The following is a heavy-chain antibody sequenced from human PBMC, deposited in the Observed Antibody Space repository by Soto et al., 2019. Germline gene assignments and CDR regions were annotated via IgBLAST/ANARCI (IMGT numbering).Heavy chain of an antibody. V-gene: IGHV1-69*01. J-gene: IGHJ6*02. Sequence: QVQLVQSGAEVKKPGSSVKVSCKASGGTFSSYAISWVRQAPGQELEWMGGIIPIFGTANYAQKFQGRVTITADESTSTAYMELSSLRSEDTAVYYCARVLIVVVPAAPNYGMGVWGQGTTVTVSS. CDR3: ARVLIVVVPAAPNYGMGV. CDR1: GGTFSSYA. CDR2: IIPIFGTA. D-gene: IGHD2-2*01.